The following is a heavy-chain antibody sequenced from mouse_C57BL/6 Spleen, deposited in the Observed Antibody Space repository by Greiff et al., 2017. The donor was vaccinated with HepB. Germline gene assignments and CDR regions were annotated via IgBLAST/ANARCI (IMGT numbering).Heavy chain of an antibody. V-gene: IGHV1-80*01. J-gene: IGHJ3*01. D-gene: IGHD2-4*01. CDR3: ARGDYDENWFAY. CDR2: IYPGDGDT. CDR1: GYAFSSYW. Sequence: VQLQQSGAELVKPGASVKISCKASGYAFSSYWMNWVKQRPGKGLEWIGKIYPGDGDTNYNGKFKGKATLTADKSTSTAYMQLSSLTSEDSAVYFCARGDYDENWFAYWGQGTLVTVSA.